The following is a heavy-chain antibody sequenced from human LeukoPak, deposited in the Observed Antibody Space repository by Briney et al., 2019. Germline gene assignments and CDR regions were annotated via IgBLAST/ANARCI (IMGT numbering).Heavy chain of an antibody. J-gene: IGHJ3*02. V-gene: IGHV4-59*12. CDR2: IYYTGGT. CDR3: ARGPLPLGYYAFDI. CDR1: GGSIGTNY. D-gene: IGHD2-2*03. Sequence: SETLSLTCTVSGGSIGTNYWTWIRQPPGKGLEYIGYIYYTGGTNYNPSLKSRVTISVDTSKNQFSLKLSSVTAADTAVYYCARGPLPLGYYAFDIWGQGTMVTVSS.